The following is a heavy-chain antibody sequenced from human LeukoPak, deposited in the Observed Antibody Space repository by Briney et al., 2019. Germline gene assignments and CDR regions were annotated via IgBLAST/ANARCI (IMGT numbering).Heavy chain of an antibody. CDR2: INSDGSST. V-gene: IGHV3-74*01. CDR1: GFTFSSYR. CDR3: ARVGIWGSYRYVGDW. J-gene: IGHJ4*02. D-gene: IGHD3-16*02. Sequence: GGSLRLSCAASGFTFSSYRTHWVRHAPGEGLVWVSRINSDGSSTSYADSEKGRFTTSRDTAQNTLYIQMYTLRDEGTAVYNCARVGIWGSYRYVGDWWGQGTVVSVPS.